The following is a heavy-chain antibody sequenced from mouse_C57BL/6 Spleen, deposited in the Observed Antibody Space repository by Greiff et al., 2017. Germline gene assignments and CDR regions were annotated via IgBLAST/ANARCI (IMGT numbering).Heavy chain of an antibody. CDR2: IDPETGGT. Sequence: QVQLKQSGAELVRPGASVTLSCKASGYTFTDYEMHWVKQTPVHGLEWIGAIDPETGGTAYNQKFKGKAILTADKSSSTAYMELRSLTSEDSAVYYCTFLITTVVARVYFDYWGQGTTLTVSS. CDR1: GYTFTDYE. V-gene: IGHV1-15*01. D-gene: IGHD1-1*01. J-gene: IGHJ2*01. CDR3: TFLITTVVARVYFDY.